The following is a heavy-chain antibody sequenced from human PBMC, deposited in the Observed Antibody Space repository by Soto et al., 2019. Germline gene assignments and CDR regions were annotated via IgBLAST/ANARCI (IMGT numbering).Heavy chain of an antibody. J-gene: IGHJ6*02. CDR1: GLTFTSSA. CDR2: IVVGNGNT. CDR3: ATAVSKFDTSGSLPYGVDV. V-gene: IGHV1-58*02. D-gene: IGHD5-12*01. Sequence: QVQLVQSEPEVKKPGTSVKVSCKASGLTFTSSAIQWVRQARGQRLEWIGWIVVGNGNTNYAQKFQKRVTITRDMSTSTAYMEPSSLRSEDTAVYYCATAVSKFDTSGSLPYGVDVWGRGTTVTVSS.